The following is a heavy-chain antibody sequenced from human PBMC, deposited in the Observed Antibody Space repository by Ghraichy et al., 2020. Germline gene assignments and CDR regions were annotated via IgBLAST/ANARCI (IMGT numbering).Heavy chain of an antibody. CDR1: GFTFSSYA. D-gene: IGHD2-2*01. J-gene: IGHJ6*03. V-gene: IGHV3-23*01. CDR3: AKVRGGSYCTSTTCHYMDV. CDR2: ISDGGGRT. Sequence: GGSLILSCAASGFTFSSYAMSWVRQAPRKGLEWVSTISDGGGRTYYADSVRGRFTISRDNSKNTLYLQMNSLRAEDTAVFYCAKVRGGSYCTSTTCHYMDVWGKGTTVTVSS.